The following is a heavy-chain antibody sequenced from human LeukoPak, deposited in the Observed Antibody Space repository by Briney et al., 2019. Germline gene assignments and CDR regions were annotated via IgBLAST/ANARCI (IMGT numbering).Heavy chain of an antibody. V-gene: IGHV3-23*01. CDR3: ANRWYYFDY. CDR1: GFTFSSYG. CDR2: VTGSGTST. Sequence: GRSLRLSCAASGFTFSSYGMHWVRQAPGKGLEWVSTVTGSGTSTFYADSVKGRFTISRDNSKNTLYLQMNSLRVEDTAVYYCANRWYYFDYWGQGTLVTVSS. D-gene: IGHD4-23*01. J-gene: IGHJ4*02.